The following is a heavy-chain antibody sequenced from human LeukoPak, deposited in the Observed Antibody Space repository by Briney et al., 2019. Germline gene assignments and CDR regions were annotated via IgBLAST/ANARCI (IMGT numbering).Heavy chain of an antibody. CDR1: GGSISSYY. Sequence: PSETLSLTCTVSGGSISSYYWSWIRQPPGKGLEWIGYIYYSGSTNYNPSLKSRVTISVDTSKNQFSLKLSSVTAADTAVYYCARDLRGYSSWGQGTLVTVSS. J-gene: IGHJ4*02. CDR2: IYYSGST. D-gene: IGHD6-13*01. V-gene: IGHV4-59*01. CDR3: ARDLRGYSS.